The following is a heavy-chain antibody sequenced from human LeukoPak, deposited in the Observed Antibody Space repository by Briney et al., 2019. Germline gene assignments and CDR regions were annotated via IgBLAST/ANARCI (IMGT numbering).Heavy chain of an antibody. V-gene: IGHV3-30*02. CDR2: IRYDGSNK. CDR1: GFTFSSYG. Sequence: PGGSLRLSCAASGFTFSSYGMHWVRQAPGKGLEWVAFIRYDGSNKYYADSVKGRFTISRDNSKNTLYLQMNSLRAEDTAVYYCAKDRTKPGSGYYLDYWGQGTLVTVSS. J-gene: IGHJ4*02. CDR3: AKDRTKPGSGYYLDY. D-gene: IGHD3-22*01.